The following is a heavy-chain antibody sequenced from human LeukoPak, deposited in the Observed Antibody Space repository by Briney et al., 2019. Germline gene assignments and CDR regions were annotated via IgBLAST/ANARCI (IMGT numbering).Heavy chain of an antibody. V-gene: IGHV1-69*01. Sequence: ASVKVSCKASGGTFSSYAISWVRHAPGQGLEWMGGIIPIFGTANYAQKFQGRVTITADESTSTAYMELSSLRSEDTAVYYCARDTTVVTPGGLDYWGQGTLVTVSS. J-gene: IGHJ4*02. CDR2: IIPIFGTA. CDR3: ARDTTVVTPGGLDY. CDR1: GGTFSSYA. D-gene: IGHD4-23*01.